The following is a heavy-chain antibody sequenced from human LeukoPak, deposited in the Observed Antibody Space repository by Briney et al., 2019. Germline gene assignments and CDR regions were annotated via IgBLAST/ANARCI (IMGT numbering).Heavy chain of an antibody. CDR3: AKDRGYCSGGSCYSEFDY. CDR2: ISGSGGST. Sequence: GGSLRLSCAASGFTFSSYAMSWVRQAPGKGLEWVSAISGSGGSTYYADSVKGRFTISRDNSKNTLYLQMNSLRAEDTAVYYCAKDRGYCSGGSCYSEFDYWGQGTLVTVSS. V-gene: IGHV3-23*01. D-gene: IGHD2-15*01. CDR1: GFTFSSYA. J-gene: IGHJ4*02.